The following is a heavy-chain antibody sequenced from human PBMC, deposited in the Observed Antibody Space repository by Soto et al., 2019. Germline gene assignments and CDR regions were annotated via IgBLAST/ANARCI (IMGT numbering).Heavy chain of an antibody. CDR3: ARMGGWTVRHSDPNLDY. CDR2: IWYDGSHT. V-gene: IGHV3-33*01. D-gene: IGHD3-10*01. CDR1: GFTFSSYG. J-gene: IGHJ4*02. Sequence: QVQLVESGGGVVQPGGSLRLSCATSGFTFSSYGLHWVRQAPGKGLEWVALIWYDGSHTYYADSVKGRFTISRDDSKSTLYLQMDSLRDEDTAVYYCARMGGWTVRHSDPNLDYWGQGTLVAVSS.